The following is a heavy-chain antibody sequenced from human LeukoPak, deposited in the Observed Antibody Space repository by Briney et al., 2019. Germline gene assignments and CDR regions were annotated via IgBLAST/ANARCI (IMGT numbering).Heavy chain of an antibody. V-gene: IGHV1-8*01. CDR2: RNPNSGNT. CDR3: ARVGAVRYFDWLLLGTYYYYYYMDV. Sequence: ASVKVSCKASGYTFTSYDINWVRQATGQGREWMGWRNPNSGNTGYAQKFQGRVTMTGNTSISTAYMELSSLRSEDTAVYYCARVGAVRYFDWLLLGTYYYYYYMDVWGKGTTVTISS. D-gene: IGHD3-9*01. J-gene: IGHJ6*03. CDR1: GYTFTSYD.